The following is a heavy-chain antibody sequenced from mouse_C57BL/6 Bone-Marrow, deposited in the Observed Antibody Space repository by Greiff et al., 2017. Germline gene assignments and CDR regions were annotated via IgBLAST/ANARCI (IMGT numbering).Heavy chain of an antibody. CDR3: ARHYDYDVDYFDY. D-gene: IGHD2-4*01. J-gene: IGHJ2*01. Sequence: QVHVKQSGAELVRPGTSVKVSCKASGYAFTNYLIEWVKQRPGQGLEWIGVSNPGSGGTNYNEKFKGKATLTADKSSSTAYMQLSSLTSEDSAVYFCARHYDYDVDYFDYWGQGTTLTVSS. V-gene: IGHV1-54*01. CDR1: GYAFTNYL. CDR2: SNPGSGGT.